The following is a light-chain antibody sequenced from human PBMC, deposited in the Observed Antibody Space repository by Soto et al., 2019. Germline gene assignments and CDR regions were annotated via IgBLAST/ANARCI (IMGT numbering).Light chain of an antibody. CDR2: DVS. CDR1: QTISTY. J-gene: IGKJ2*01. CDR3: QQYEFLPVT. Sequence: DIQMTQSPSSLSASVGDRVTISCRASQTISTYLHWYQHKPGRAPRLLISDVSTLQSGVPGRFRGSGSETEFTLTITSLQPEDIGTYYCQQYEFLPVTFGRGTKVDIK. V-gene: IGKV1-33*01.